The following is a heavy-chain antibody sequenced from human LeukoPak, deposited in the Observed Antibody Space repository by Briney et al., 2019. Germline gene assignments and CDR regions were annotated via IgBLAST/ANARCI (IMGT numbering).Heavy chain of an antibody. J-gene: IGHJ6*04. CDR1: GYTFTSYG. D-gene: IGHD2-2*01. Sequence: ASVNVSSKASGYTFTSYGISWVRQAPGQGLEWMGWISAYNGNTNYAQKLQGRVTMTTDTSTSTAYMELRSPRSDDTAVYYCAREKATSDYYGMDVWGEGTPVTVSS. V-gene: IGHV1-18*01. CDR3: AREKATSDYYGMDV. CDR2: ISAYNGNT.